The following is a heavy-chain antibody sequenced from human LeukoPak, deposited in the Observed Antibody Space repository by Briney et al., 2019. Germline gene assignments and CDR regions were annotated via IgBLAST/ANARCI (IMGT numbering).Heavy chain of an antibody. V-gene: IGHV4-39*01. CDR2: IYYSGST. D-gene: IGHD3-3*01. CDR1: GGSISSSSYY. Sequence: PSETLSLTCTVSGGSISSSSYYWGWIRQPPGKGLEWIGSIYYSGSTYYNPSLKSRVTISVDTSKNQFSLKLSSVSAADTAVYYCARHRRDRTYYDFWGGYHDAFDIWGQGTMVTVSS. J-gene: IGHJ3*02. CDR3: ARHRRDRTYYDFWGGYHDAFDI.